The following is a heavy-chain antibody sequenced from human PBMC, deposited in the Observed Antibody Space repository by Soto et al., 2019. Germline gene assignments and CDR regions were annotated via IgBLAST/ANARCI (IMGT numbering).Heavy chain of an antibody. CDR1: GFSFSHYA. V-gene: IGHV3-64D*08. D-gene: IGHD7-27*01. CDR3: VKVWGGYYFDY. J-gene: IGHJ4*02. CDR2: ISSNGGNT. Sequence: EVQLVESGGGLVQPGGSLRLSCSASGFSFSHYAMHWVRQAPGKGLEYVSEISSNGGNTYYADSVKGRFTISRDNSKNTLYLQMSSLRAEDTAVYYCVKVWGGYYFDYWGQGTLVTVS.